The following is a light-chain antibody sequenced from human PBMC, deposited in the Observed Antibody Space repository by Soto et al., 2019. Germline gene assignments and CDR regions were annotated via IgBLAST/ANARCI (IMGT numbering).Light chain of an antibody. V-gene: IGKV1-8*01. CDR1: QGISSY. CDR3: QQYYSFPRT. CDR2: AAS. J-gene: IGKJ1*01. Sequence: AIRMTQSPSSLSASTGGRFTITCRASQGISSYLAWYQQKPGKAPELLIYAASTLQSGVPSRFSGSGSGTDFTLTISCLQSEDFATYYCQQYYSFPRTFGQGTKVDIK.